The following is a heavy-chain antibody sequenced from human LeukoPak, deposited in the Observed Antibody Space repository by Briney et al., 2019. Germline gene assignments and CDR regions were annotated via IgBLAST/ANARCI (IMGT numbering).Heavy chain of an antibody. CDR3: AKTPLSTTVTTFDQ. CDR1: GFTFSSFA. CDR2: ISDSGGRT. Sequence: GGSLRLSCEASGFTFSSFAMNWVRQAPGKGLEWVSGISDSGGRTYYADSVKGRFSISRDNSKKTLYLQMNSLRAEDTAVYYCAKTPLSTTVTTFDQWGQGILVTVSS. J-gene: IGHJ4*02. V-gene: IGHV3-23*01. D-gene: IGHD4-11*01.